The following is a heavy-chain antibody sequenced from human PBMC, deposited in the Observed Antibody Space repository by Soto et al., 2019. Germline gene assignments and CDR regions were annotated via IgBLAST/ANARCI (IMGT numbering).Heavy chain of an antibody. J-gene: IGHJ4*02. Sequence: GESLRLAYAGCGFTFSNYALSLVRQAPGKELEWVSAISGSGGSTYYADSVKGRFTIYKDNSKNTLYLQMKSLIAADTAVYYCAKDPSSWSYFDSWVQGIRAPVSP. CDR2: ISGSGGST. CDR3: AKDPSSWSYFDS. CDR1: GFTFSNYA. V-gene: IGHV3-23*01. D-gene: IGHD3-3*01.